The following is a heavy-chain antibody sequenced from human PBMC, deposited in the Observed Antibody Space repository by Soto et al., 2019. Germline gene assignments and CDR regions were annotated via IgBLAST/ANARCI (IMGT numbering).Heavy chain of an antibody. J-gene: IGHJ6*02. CDR3: ARQGLEIWFGERTNEYYYYGMDV. CDR2: IYYSGST. V-gene: IGHV4-59*08. Sequence: PSETLSLTCTVSGGSISSYYWSWIRQPPGKGLEWIGYIYYSGSTYYNPSLKSRVTISVDTSKNQFSLKLSSVTAADTAVYYCARQGLEIWFGERTNEYYYYGMDVWGQGTTVTVSS. CDR1: GGSISSYY. D-gene: IGHD3-10*01.